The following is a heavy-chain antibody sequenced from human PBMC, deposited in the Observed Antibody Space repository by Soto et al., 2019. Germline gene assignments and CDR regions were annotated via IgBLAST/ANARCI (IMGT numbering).Heavy chain of an antibody. V-gene: IGHV3-74*01. Sequence: AQLVESGGGLVQPGGSLRLSCAASGFTFSNYWMHWVGQVPGQGPVWVSRLNRDGSRTDYADSVRGRFTIFRDNARNTLYLQMSSLRAEDTAMYYCARDLGGAGSYWGQGTLVTVSS. CDR3: ARDLGGAGSY. CDR2: LNRDGSRT. D-gene: IGHD1-26*01. CDR1: GFTFSNYW. J-gene: IGHJ4*02.